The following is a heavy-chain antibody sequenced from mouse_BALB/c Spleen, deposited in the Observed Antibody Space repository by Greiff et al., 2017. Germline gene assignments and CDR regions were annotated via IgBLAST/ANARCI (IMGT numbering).Heavy chain of an antibody. V-gene: IGHV1S81*02. D-gene: IGHD1-1*01. CDR3: TRRDYGTLFDY. CDR1: GYTFTSYY. J-gene: IGHJ2*01. CDR2: INPSNGGT. Sequence: QVQLKQPGAELVKPGASVKLSCKASGYTFTSYYMYWVKQRPGQGLEWIGGINPSNGGTNFNEKFKSKATLTVDKSSSTAYMQLSSLTSEDSAVYYCTRRDYGTLFDYWGQGTTLTVSS.